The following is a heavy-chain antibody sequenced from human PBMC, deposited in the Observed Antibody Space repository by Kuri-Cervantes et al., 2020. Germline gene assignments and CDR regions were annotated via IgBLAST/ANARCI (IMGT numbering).Heavy chain of an antibody. CDR3: ARKLTGDSSGYSHFDY. V-gene: IGHV3-21*01. D-gene: IGHD3-22*01. Sequence: GESLKISCAASGFTFSSYSMNWVRQAPGKGLEWVSSISSSSSYIYYADSVKGRFTISRDNAKNSLYLQMNSLRAEDTAVYYCARKLTGDSSGYSHFDYWGQGTLVTVSS. CDR2: ISSSSSYI. J-gene: IGHJ4*02. CDR1: GFTFSSYS.